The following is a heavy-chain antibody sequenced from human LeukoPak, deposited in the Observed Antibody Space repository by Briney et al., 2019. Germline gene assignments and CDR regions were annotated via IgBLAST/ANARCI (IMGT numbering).Heavy chain of an antibody. D-gene: IGHD3-3*01. V-gene: IGHV4-61*02. Sequence: SETLSLTCTVSGGSISSGSYYWSWIRQPAGKGLEWIGRIYTSGSTNYNPSLKSRVTISVDTSKNQFSLKLSSVTAADTAVYYCATTYYDFWSGYSVDYYGMDVWCQGTTVTVSS. J-gene: IGHJ6*02. CDR3: ATTYYDFWSGYSVDYYGMDV. CDR2: IYTSGST. CDR1: GGSISSGSYY.